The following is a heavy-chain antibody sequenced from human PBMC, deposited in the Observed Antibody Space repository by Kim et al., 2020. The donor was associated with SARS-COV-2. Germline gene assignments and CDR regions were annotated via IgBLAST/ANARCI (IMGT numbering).Heavy chain of an antibody. CDR2: FDPEDGNI. Sequence: ASVKVSCKVSGYTLTALAMHWVRQAPGKGLEWMGGFDPEDGNIIYAQKFQGRVTMTEDTSTDTAYMELSSLRSEDTAVYYCATTGPVGGSDYWGHGTPVTVSS. V-gene: IGHV1-24*01. CDR3: ATTGPVGGSDY. D-gene: IGHD3-10*01. CDR1: GYTLTALA. J-gene: IGHJ4*01.